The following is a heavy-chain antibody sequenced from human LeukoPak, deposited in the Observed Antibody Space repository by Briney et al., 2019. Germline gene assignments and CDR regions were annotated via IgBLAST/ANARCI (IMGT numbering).Heavy chain of an antibody. CDR2: IIPVFGTA. CDR3: ARGNFGWYWSSTSCLEASLDP. CDR1: GGTFSSYA. J-gene: IGHJ5*02. D-gene: IGHD2-2*01. Sequence: GASVKVSCKASGGTFSSYAISWVRQAPGQGLEWTGGIIPVFGTAKYAQKFQGRVTTTTDESMSTAYMELSSLRSEDTAVYYCARGNFGWYWSSTSCLEASLDPWGQGTLVNVSS. V-gene: IGHV1-69*05.